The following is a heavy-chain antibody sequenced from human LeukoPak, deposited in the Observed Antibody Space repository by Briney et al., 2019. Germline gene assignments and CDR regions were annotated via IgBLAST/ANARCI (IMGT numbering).Heavy chain of an antibody. CDR1: GGSISSSSYY. CDR3: ARQTYTLFKSAAESDY. J-gene: IGHJ4*02. D-gene: IGHD6-13*01. Sequence: SETLSLTCTVSGGSISSSSYYWGWIRQPPGKGLEWIGSIYYSGSTYYNPSLKSRVTISVDTSKNQFSLKLSSVTAADTAVYYCARQTYTLFKSAAESDYWGQGTLVTVSS. CDR2: IYYSGST. V-gene: IGHV4-39*01.